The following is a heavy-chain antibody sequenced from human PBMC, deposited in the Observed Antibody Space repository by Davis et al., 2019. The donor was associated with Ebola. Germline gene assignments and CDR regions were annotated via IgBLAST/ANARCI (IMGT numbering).Heavy chain of an antibody. J-gene: IGHJ6*02. CDR2: IYYSGST. V-gene: IGHV4-59*01. CDR3: ARVPRCYDLWSGRYSHHGVDV. D-gene: IGHD3-3*01. CDR1: GGSISTYY. Sequence: MPSETLSLTCTVPGGSISTYYWSWIRQPPGKGLEWIGHIYYSGSTNYKSSLKSPVTISVDTSKDQFSLKLSSVTDADTALYYCARVPRCYDLWSGRYSHHGVDVWGQGTTVTVS.